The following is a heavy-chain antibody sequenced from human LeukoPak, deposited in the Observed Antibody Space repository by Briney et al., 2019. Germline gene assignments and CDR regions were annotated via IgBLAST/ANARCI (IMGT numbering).Heavy chain of an antibody. Sequence: SETLSLTCAVYGGSFSGYYWSWIRQPPGKGLEWIGEINHSGSTNYNPSLKSRVTISVDTSKNQFSLKLRSVTAADTAVYYCARGRGNYYYYYGMDVWGQGTTVTVSS. CDR1: GGSFSGYY. V-gene: IGHV4-34*01. CDR2: INHSGST. D-gene: IGHD1-26*01. CDR3: ARGRGNYYYYYGMDV. J-gene: IGHJ6*02.